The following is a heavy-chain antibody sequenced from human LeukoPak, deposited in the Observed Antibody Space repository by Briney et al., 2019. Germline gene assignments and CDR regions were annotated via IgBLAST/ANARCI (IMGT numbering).Heavy chain of an antibody. CDR1: GYTFTNYY. CDR2: INPSDGSR. V-gene: IGHV1-46*01. D-gene: IGHD6-19*01. Sequence: AAVKTVCKASGYTFTNYYMHWVRQAPGQGLEWMGIINPSDGSRSYAQKFQGRVTMTRDTSKSTVYMELSSLRSEDTAAYYCVRAYNREAVTGPTNAPFDYWGQGTLVPDSS. CDR3: VRAYNREAVTGPTNAPFDY. J-gene: IGHJ4*02.